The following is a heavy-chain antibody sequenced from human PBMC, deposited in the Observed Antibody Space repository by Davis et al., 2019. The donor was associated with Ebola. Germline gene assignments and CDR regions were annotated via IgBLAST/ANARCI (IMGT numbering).Heavy chain of an antibody. CDR1: GFTFDDYA. V-gene: IGHV3-9*01. CDR2: ISWNSGST. J-gene: IGHJ6*02. D-gene: IGHD5-24*01. CDR3: VKDPSRDYYYYYGMDV. Sequence: SLKISCAASGFTFDDYAMHWVRQAPGKGLEWVSGISWNSGSTYYADSVKGRFTISRDNSKNTLYLQMSSLRAEDTAVYYCVKDPSRDYYYYYGMDVWGQGTTVTVSS.